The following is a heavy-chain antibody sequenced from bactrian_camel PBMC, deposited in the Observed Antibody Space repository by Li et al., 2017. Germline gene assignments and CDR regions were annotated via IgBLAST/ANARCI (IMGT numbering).Heavy chain of an antibody. V-gene: IGHV3S6*01. CDR2: IWTDGFEP. D-gene: IGHD4*01. J-gene: IGHJ7*01. CDR1: GFTFSDYC. Sequence: HVQLVESGGGSVQTGGSLRLSCAASGFTFSDYCMGWFRRGTGPEREGVAAIWTDGFEPYYADSVKGRFTFSQDKAKNTVYLQMNSLKPEDTAMYYCAAGRTSTLSPVRYTEWGPLSTAWTTGATAPRSPSP.